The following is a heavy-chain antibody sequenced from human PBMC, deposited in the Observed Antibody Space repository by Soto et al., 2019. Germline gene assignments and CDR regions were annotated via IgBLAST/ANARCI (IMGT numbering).Heavy chain of an antibody. CDR1: GGSISSYY. Sequence: SETLSLTCTVSGGSISSYYWSWIRQPPGKGLEWIGYIYYSGSTNYNPSLKSRVTISVDTSKNRFSLKLSSVTAADTAVYYCARGQEGYYDFWSGYYTQTWLSYSMDVWGQGTTVTVSS. V-gene: IGHV4-59*01. D-gene: IGHD3-3*01. J-gene: IGHJ6*02. CDR3: ARGQEGYYDFWSGYYTQTWLSYSMDV. CDR2: IYYSGST.